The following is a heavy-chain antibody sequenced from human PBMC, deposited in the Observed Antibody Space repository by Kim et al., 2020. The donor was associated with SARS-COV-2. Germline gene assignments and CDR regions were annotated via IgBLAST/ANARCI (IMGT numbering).Heavy chain of an antibody. Sequence: SEKYVVDPVKGRFTIPRDTAKNSLYLQMNSLRAEDTAVYYCARKGNAFDIWGQGTMVTVSS. CDR3: ARKGNAFDI. CDR2: SEK. J-gene: IGHJ3*02. V-gene: IGHV3-7*03.